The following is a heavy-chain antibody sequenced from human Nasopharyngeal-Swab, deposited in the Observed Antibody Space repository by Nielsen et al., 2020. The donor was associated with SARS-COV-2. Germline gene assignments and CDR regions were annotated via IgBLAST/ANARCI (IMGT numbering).Heavy chain of an antibody. CDR3: ARGGGSGSYWDY. CDR1: GFTFSTFG. V-gene: IGHV3-33*01. J-gene: IGHJ4*02. CDR2: IWYDGSNK. Sequence: SLKISCAASGFTFSTFGMHWVRQAPGKGLEWVAVIWYDGSNKYYADSVKGRFTISRDNSKNTLYLQMNSLRAEDTAIYYCARGGGSGSYWDYWGQGTLVTVSS. D-gene: IGHD3-10*01.